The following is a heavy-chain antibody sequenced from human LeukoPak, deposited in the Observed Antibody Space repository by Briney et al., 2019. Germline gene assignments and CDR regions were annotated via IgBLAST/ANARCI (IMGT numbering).Heavy chain of an antibody. CDR2: INSDGSSA. D-gene: IGHD5-12*01. Sequence: GGSLRLSCAASGFTFSNYWMHWVRQAPGKGLVYVSRINSDGSSANYADSVQGRFTISRDNAKNTLYLEMNSLRADDTAVYICARDLGDYSGSDWFMVFDYWGQGTLVTVSS. V-gene: IGHV3-74*01. J-gene: IGHJ4*02. CDR3: ARDLGDYSGSDWFMVFDY. CDR1: GFTFSNYW.